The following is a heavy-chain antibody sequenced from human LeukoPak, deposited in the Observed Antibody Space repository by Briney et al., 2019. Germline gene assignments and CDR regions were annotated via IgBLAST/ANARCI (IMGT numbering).Heavy chain of an antibody. V-gene: IGHV1-8*01. CDR1: GYTFTSYD. Sequence: ASVKVSCKASGYTFTSYDINWVRQAAGQGLEWMGWMNPNSGNTGYAQKFQGRVTMTRNTSISTAYMELSSLRSEDTAVYYCASLAGVTCGFDYWGQGTLVTVSS. J-gene: IGHJ4*02. CDR3: ASLAGVTCGFDY. D-gene: IGHD2-21*02. CDR2: MNPNSGNT.